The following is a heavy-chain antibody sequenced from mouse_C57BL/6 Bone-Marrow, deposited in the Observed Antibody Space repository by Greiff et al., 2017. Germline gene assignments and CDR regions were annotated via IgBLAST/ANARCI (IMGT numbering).Heavy chain of an antibody. D-gene: IGHD1-1*01. V-gene: IGHV1-69*01. CDR2: IDPPDSYT. J-gene: IGHJ1*03. CDR1: GYTFTSYW. CDR3: ARRVYYGSSYGYFDV. Sequence: QVQLKQPGAELVMPGASVKLSCKASGYTFTSYWMHWVKQRPGQGLEWIGEIDPPDSYTNYNQKFKGKSTLTVDKSSSTAYMQLSSLTSEDSAVYYCARRVYYGSSYGYFDVWGTGTTVTVSS.